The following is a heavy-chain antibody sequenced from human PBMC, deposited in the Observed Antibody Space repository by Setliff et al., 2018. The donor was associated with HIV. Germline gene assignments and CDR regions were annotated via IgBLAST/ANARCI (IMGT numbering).Heavy chain of an antibody. CDR1: GGSINNTQ. D-gene: IGHD6-19*01. J-gene: IGHJ6*02. CDR2: IYTSGNT. Sequence: KPPETLSLTCPVSGGSINNTQWGWIRHPPGKGLEWIGYIYTSGNTNYNPSLKSQVIISVDTSKNQFSLKLSSVTAADTAVYYCANLRGEEAGNVYNFYYGLDVWGQGTTVTVSS. V-gene: IGHV4-4*09. CDR3: ANLRGEEAGNVYNFYYGLDV.